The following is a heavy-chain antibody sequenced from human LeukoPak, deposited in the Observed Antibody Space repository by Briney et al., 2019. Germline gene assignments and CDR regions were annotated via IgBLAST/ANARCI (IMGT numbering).Heavy chain of an antibody. CDR1: GFTFSSYS. CDR2: IYSGGST. D-gene: IGHD3-10*01. V-gene: IGHV3-66*01. Sequence: GGSLRLSCAASGFTFSSYSMSWVRQAPGKGLEWVSVIYSGGSTYYADSVKGRFTISRDNSKNTLYLQMNSLRAEDTAVYYCARDRVRAPYYFDYWGQGTLVTVSS. CDR3: ARDRVRAPYYFDY. J-gene: IGHJ4*02.